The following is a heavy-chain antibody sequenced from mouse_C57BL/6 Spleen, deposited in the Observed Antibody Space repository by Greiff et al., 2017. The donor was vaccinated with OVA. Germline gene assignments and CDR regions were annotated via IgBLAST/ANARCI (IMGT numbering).Heavy chain of an antibody. CDR2: INPYNGGS. D-gene: IGHD2-1*01. CDR3: AREGYGNLDY. J-gene: IGHJ2*01. CDR1: GYTFTDYY. Sequence: VQLQQSGPVLVKPGASVTLSCTASGYTFTDYYMNWVQQSHGKSLEWIGVINPYNGGSSYNQKFKGKATLTVDNSSSTAYMELNSLTSEDSAVYYCAREGYGNLDYWGQGTTLTVSS. V-gene: IGHV1-19*01.